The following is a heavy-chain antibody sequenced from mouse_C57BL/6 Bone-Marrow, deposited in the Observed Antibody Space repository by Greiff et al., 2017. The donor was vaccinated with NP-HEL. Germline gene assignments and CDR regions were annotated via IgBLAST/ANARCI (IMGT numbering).Heavy chain of an antibody. Sequence: LVESGAELVRPGTSVKVSCKASGYAFTNYLIEWVKQRPGQGLEWIGVINPGSGGTNYNEKFKGKATLTADKSSSTAYMQLSSLTSEDSAVYFCAVIYYGNWYYFDYWGQGTTLTVSS. CDR2: INPGSGGT. J-gene: IGHJ2*01. V-gene: IGHV1-54*01. D-gene: IGHD2-1*01. CDR3: AVIYYGNWYYFDY. CDR1: GYAFTNYL.